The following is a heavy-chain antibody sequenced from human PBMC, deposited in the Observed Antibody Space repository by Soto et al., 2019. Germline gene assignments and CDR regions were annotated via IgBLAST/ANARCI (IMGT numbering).Heavy chain of an antibody. D-gene: IGHD3-10*01. CDR2: ISGGGDTT. CDR1: GFTFNNYA. CDR3: AKGRGGSGSLTPRVDC. V-gene: IGHV3-23*01. J-gene: IGHJ4*02. Sequence: EVQLLDSGGGLVQPGGSLRLYCAASGFTFNNYAMTWVRQAPGTGLEWVSAISGGGDTTSYADSVKGRITVSRDGSKNTLYLQMSILRAEDTALYYCAKGRGGSGSLTPRVDCWGQGTLGTGSS.